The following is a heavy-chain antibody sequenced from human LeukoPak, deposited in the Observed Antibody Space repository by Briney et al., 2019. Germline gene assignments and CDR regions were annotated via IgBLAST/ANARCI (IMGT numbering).Heavy chain of an antibody. CDR2: ISSSSSTI. J-gene: IGHJ4*02. D-gene: IGHD3-22*01. V-gene: IGHV3-48*04. CDR3: ARGDYYDSSGYYEGYFDY. CDR1: GFTFSSYS. Sequence: GGSLRLSCAASGFTFSSYSMNWVRQAPGKGLEWVSYISSSSSTIYYADSVKGRFTISRDNAKNSLYLQMNSLRAEDTAVYYCARGDYYDSSGYYEGYFDYWGQGTLVTVSS.